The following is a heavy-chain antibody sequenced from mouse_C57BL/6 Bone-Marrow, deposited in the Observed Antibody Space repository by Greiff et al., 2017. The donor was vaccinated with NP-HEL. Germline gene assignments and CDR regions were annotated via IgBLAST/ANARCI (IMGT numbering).Heavy chain of an antibody. CDR1: GYTFTSYW. D-gene: IGHD1-1*01. V-gene: IGHV1-72*01. CDR2: IDPNSGGT. J-gene: IGHJ2*01. CDR3: ARWISPITTVVATDY. Sequence: QVQLQQPGAELVKPGASVKLSCKASGYTFTSYWMHWVKQRPGRGLEWIGRIDPNSGGTKYNEKFKSKATLTVDKPSSTAYMQLSSLTSEDSAVYYCARWISPITTVVATDYWGQGTTLTVSS.